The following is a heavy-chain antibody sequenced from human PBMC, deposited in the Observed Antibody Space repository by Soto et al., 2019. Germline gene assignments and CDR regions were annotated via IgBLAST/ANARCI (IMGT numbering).Heavy chain of an antibody. CDR3: ARGQASVHFDN. Sequence: ASVKVSCKASGYTFTNYVMYWVRQAPGQSLKWVGWINAASGNTKYPQKFQDRVTLTRDTSATTVFMEMSSLGLEDTAVYFCARGQASVHFDNWGQGTPDTVSS. J-gene: IGHJ4*02. CDR1: GYTFTNYV. D-gene: IGHD3-10*01. V-gene: IGHV1-3*01. CDR2: INAASGNT.